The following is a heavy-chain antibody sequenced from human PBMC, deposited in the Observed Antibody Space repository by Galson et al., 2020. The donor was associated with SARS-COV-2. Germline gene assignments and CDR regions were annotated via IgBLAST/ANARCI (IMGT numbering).Heavy chain of an antibody. V-gene: IGHV3-23*01. Sequence: TGGSLRLSCAASGFIFNTYAMSWVRQVPGKGLEWVSTMSGSGANTYYADFVKGRFTISRDNPHNTLFLQMDSLRAEDTAIYYCAKILNSASVRAVAGRFWYFDRWCRGTLFAVSS. CDR1: GFIFNTYA. CDR2: MSGSGANT. D-gene: IGHD6-19*01. CDR3: AKILNSASVRAVAGRFWYFDR. J-gene: IGHJ2*01.